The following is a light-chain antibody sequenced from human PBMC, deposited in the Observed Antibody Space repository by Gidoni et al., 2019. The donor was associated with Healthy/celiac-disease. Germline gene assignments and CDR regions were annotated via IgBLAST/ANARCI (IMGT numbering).Light chain of an antibody. CDR2: GAS. J-gene: IGKJ1*01. Sequence: EIVLTQSPGTLSLSPGERAPLSCRASQSVNSSYLAWYQQKPGQAPRLLIYGASSRATGIPDRFSGSGSGTDFTLTISRLEPEDFAVYYCQQYGSSPPTFGQGTKVEIK. CDR3: QQYGSSPPT. V-gene: IGKV3-20*01. CDR1: QSVNSSY.